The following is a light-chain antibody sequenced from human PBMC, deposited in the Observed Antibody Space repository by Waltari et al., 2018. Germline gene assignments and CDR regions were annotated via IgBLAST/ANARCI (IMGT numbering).Light chain of an antibody. CDR1: QRVARA. Sequence: EIVLTQSPGTLSLSPGERATLSCRASQRVARALAWYQQKPGQPPRLLIYNTYPRATGVPDRFSGGGSGTDFSLTISRLEPEDFAVYYCQNYVRLPATFGQGTKVEIK. J-gene: IGKJ1*01. CDR3: QNYVRLPAT. CDR2: NTY. V-gene: IGKV3-20*01.